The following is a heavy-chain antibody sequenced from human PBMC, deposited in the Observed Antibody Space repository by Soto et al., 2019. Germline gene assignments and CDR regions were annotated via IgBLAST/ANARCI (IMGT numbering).Heavy chain of an antibody. Sequence: SQTLSLTCAICGDSVSNNGATWNWIRQSPSRGLEWLGRAYYRSRWHYDYATSVRSRITINPDTSKNQFSLQLSSVTPEDTAVYYCARDPPDFNSGFDSWGQGSLVT. CDR3: ARDPPDFNSGFDS. J-gene: IGHJ4*02. V-gene: IGHV6-1*01. D-gene: IGHD1-26*01. CDR2: AYYRSRWHY. CDR1: GDSVSNNGAT.